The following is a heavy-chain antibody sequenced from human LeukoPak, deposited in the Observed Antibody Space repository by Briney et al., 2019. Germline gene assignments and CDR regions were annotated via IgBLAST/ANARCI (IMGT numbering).Heavy chain of an antibody. CDR2: IIPIFGTA. Sequence: ASVKVSCKASGSTFSSSAISWVRQAPGQGLEWMGGIIPIFGTANYAQKFQGRVTITTDESTSTAYMELSSLRSEDTAVYYCARAGYAKDGSGSYYIEDDYWGQGTLVTVSS. CDR3: ARAGYAKDGSGSYYIEDDY. V-gene: IGHV1-69*05. CDR1: GSTFSSSA. D-gene: IGHD3-10*01. J-gene: IGHJ4*02.